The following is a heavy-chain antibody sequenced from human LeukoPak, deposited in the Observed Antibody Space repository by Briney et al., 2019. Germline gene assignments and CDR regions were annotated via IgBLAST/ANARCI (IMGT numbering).Heavy chain of an antibody. CDR2: IWYDGSNK. D-gene: IGHD6-13*01. CDR1: GFTFSSYG. V-gene: IGHV3-33*01. J-gene: IGHJ4*02. CDR3: VRSSMAAAGPFDY. Sequence: GGSLRLSCAASGFTFSSYGMHWVRQAPGKGLEWVTVIWYDGSNKYYADSVKGRFTISRGNSKNTLYLQMNSLRAEDTAVYYCVRSSMAAAGPFDYWGQGILVTVSS.